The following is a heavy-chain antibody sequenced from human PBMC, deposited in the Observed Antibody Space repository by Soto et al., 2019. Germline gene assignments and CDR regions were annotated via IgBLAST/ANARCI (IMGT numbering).Heavy chain of an antibody. Sequence: PSETLPLTCAVSGYSISSGYYWGWIRQPPGKGLEWIGSIYHSGSTYYNPSLKSRVTISVDTSKNQFSLKLSSVTAADTAVYYCARVRWLQWGYFDYWGQGTLVTVSS. J-gene: IGHJ4*02. CDR2: IYHSGST. D-gene: IGHD5-12*01. CDR1: GYSISSGYY. V-gene: IGHV4-38-2*01. CDR3: ARVRWLQWGYFDY.